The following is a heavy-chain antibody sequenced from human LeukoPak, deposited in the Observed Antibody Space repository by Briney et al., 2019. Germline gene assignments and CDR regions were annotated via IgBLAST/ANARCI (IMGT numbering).Heavy chain of an antibody. D-gene: IGHD4-23*01. J-gene: IGHJ3*02. V-gene: IGHV1-69*05. Sequence: ASVKVSCKASGGTFSSYAISWVRQAPGQGLEWMGGVIPIFGTANYAQKFQGRVTITTDESTSTAYMELSSLRCEDTAVYHCARSLWWYPEDAFDIWGQGTMVTVSS. CDR1: GGTFSSYA. CDR3: ARSLWWYPEDAFDI. CDR2: VIPIFGTA.